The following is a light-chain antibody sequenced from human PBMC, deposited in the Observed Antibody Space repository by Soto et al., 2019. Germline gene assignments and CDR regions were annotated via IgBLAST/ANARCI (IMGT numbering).Light chain of an antibody. Sequence: EIVMTQSPATLSVPPGERATLSCRASQSVSSNLAWYQQKPGQAPRVLIYAASTRATGIPARFSGSGSGTAFTLTIGSLQSEDFAVYYCQQYNNWPLTFGGGTKVEIK. J-gene: IGKJ4*01. V-gene: IGKV3-15*01. CDR1: QSVSSN. CDR3: QQYNNWPLT. CDR2: AAS.